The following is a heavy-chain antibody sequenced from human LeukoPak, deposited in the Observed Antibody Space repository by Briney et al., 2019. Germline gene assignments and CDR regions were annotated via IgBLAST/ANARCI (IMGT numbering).Heavy chain of an antibody. CDR2: IYYSGST. J-gene: IGHJ6*02. V-gene: IGHV4-59*01. Sequence: PSETQSLTCTVSGGSISSYYWSWIRQPPGKGLEWIGYIYYSGSTNYNPSLKSRVTISVDTSKNQFSLKLSSVPAADTAVYYCARDLWMGGMDVWGQGTTVTVSS. CDR3: ARDLWMGGMDV. D-gene: IGHD1-1*01. CDR1: GGSISSYY.